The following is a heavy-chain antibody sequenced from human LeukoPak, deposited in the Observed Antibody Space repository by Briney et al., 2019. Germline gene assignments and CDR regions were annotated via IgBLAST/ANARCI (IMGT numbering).Heavy chain of an antibody. D-gene: IGHD2-2*01. J-gene: IGHJ4*02. V-gene: IGHV4-59*01. CDR2: IYSSGSS. CDR1: GDSISTYY. CDR3: ARGTSSPDY. Sequence: SETLSLTCTVSGDSISTYYWSWIRQPPGKGLEYIGYIYSSGSSNYNPSLKSRVTISVDTSKNQFSLKLNSVTAADTAVYYCARGTSSPDYWGQGTLVTVSS.